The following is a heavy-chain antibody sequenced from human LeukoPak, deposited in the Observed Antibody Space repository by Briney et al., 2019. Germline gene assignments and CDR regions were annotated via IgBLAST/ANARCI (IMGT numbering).Heavy chain of an antibody. CDR1: GGSISSSSYY. Sequence: SETLSLTCTVSGGSISSSSYYWGWIRQPPGKGLEWIGSIYYSGSTYYNASLKSQVSISIDTSKNQFSLRLSSVTAADTAMYYCARDVDYDTRVEVHDAFDIWGQGTMVTVSS. V-gene: IGHV4-39*07. CDR3: ARDVDYDTRVEVHDAFDI. J-gene: IGHJ3*02. CDR2: IYYSGST. D-gene: IGHD3-22*01.